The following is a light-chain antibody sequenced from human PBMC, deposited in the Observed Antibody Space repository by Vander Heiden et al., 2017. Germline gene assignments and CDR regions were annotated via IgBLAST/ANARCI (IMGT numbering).Light chain of an antibody. V-gene: IGLV2-14*01. CDR2: EVN. Sequence: QTALPQPAYVSGSPGQSITISCTGTSSDVGGYNYVSWYQQHPGKVPKLIICEVNNRPSGVSTRFSGFKSGNTASLTISGLQAEDEADYYCCSRAGSLTYGFGTGTQVTVL. J-gene: IGLJ1*01. CDR1: SSDVGGYNY. CDR3: CSRAGSLTYG.